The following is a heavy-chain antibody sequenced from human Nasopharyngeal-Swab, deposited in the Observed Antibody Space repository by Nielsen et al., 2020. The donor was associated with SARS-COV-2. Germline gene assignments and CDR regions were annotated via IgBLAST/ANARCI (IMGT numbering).Heavy chain of an antibody. Sequence: GGSLRLSCAASGFTFSSYAMSRVRQAPGKGLEWVSAISGSGGSTYYADSVKGRFTISRDNSKNTLYLQMNSLRAEDTAVYYCAKDLSGIAAADDAFDIWGQGTMVTVSS. V-gene: IGHV3-23*01. CDR3: AKDLSGIAAADDAFDI. CDR1: GFTFSSYA. CDR2: ISGSGGST. J-gene: IGHJ3*02. D-gene: IGHD6-13*01.